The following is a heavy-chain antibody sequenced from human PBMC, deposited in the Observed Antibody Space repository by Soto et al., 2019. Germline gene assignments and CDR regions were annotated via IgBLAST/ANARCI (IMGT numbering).Heavy chain of an antibody. Sequence: QVQLQESGPGLVKPSQTLSLTCTVSGGSISSGDYYWSWIRQSPGKGLEWIGYMYYGGRTHYNPSLKRRLNTSLDTSKNQFSLNLSTVTATDTAVYYCARGRRYSSSWYFFDFWGQGTLVTVSS. CDR3: ARGRRYSSSWYFFDF. D-gene: IGHD6-13*01. V-gene: IGHV4-30-4*01. CDR2: MYYGGRT. CDR1: GGSISSGDYY. J-gene: IGHJ4*02.